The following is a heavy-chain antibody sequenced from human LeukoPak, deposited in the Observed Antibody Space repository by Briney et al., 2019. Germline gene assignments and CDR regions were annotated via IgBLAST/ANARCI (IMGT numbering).Heavy chain of an antibody. D-gene: IGHD3-22*01. Sequence: GGSPRLSCAAFGFTFSTYSMTWVRQAPGKGLEWLSYISGSSSTIYYADSVRGRFTISRDNAKNSLYLQMNSLRDEDTAVYYCARDYYDSSGYSLDYWGQGTLVTVSS. V-gene: IGHV3-48*02. CDR2: ISGSSSTI. CDR1: GFTFSTYS. J-gene: IGHJ4*02. CDR3: ARDYYDSSGYSLDY.